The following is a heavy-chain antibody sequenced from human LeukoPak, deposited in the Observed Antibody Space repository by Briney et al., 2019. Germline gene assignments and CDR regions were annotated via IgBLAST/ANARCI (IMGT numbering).Heavy chain of an antibody. V-gene: IGHV4-59*01. CDR2: IYYSGST. CDR1: GGSISSYY. J-gene: IGHJ6*03. Sequence: PSETLSLTCTVSGGSISSYYWSWIRQPPGKGLEWIGYIYYSGSTNYNPSLKSRVTISVDTSKNQFSLKLSSVTAADTAVYYCARRVYYGSGSLERYYYMDVWGKGTTVTISS. D-gene: IGHD3-10*01. CDR3: ARRVYYGSGSLERYYYMDV.